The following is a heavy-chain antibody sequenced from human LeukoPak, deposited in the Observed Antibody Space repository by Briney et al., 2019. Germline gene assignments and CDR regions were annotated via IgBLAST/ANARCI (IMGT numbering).Heavy chain of an antibody. V-gene: IGHV4-34*01. CDR3: AGRVVTAQFDY. CDR2: INHSGST. CDR1: GGSFSGYY. D-gene: IGHD2-21*02. Sequence: SETLSLTCAVYGGSFSGYYWSWIRQPPGKGLEWIGEINHSGSTNYNPSLKSRVTISVDTSKNQFSLKLSSVTAADTAVYYCAGRVVTAQFDYWGQGTLVTVSS. J-gene: IGHJ4*02.